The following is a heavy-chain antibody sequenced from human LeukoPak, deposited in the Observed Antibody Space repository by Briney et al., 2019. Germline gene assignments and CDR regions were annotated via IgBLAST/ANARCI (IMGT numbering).Heavy chain of an antibody. J-gene: IGHJ4*02. D-gene: IGHD2-15*01. CDR3: ARGYCSGGSCYHFDY. CDR1: GGSVSSGSYY. Sequence: SETLSLTCTVSGGSVSSGSYYWSWIRQPPGKGLEWIGYIYYSGSTNYNPSLKSRVTISVDTSKNQFSLKLSSVTAADTAVYYCARGYCSGGSCYHFDYWGQGTLVTVSS. V-gene: IGHV4-61*01. CDR2: IYYSGST.